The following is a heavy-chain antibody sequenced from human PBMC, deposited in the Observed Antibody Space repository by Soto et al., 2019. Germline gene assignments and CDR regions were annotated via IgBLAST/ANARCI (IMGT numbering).Heavy chain of an antibody. CDR2: ISGSGGST. J-gene: IGHJ4*02. V-gene: IGHV3-23*01. CDR1: GFTFSSYA. D-gene: IGHD3-22*01. CDR3: AKSREYYDSSGYYYFDY. Sequence: GGSLRLSCAASGFTFSSYAMSWVRQAPGKGLEWVSAISGSGGSTYYADSVKGRFTISRDNSKNTLYLQMNSLRAEDTAVYYCAKSREYYDSSGYYYFDYWGQGTLVTVSS.